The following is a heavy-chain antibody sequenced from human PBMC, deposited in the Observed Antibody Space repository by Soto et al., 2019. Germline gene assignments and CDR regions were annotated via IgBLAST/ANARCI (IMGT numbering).Heavy chain of an antibody. Sequence: PSETLSLTCTVSGDSLSSGGHYWSWIRQHPGKGLEWIGHIYDSVNTYYSPSLRRRVIMSVNMYKKQFFLKLRRVAAAETVVYYCARVDPRGYFAILTDYWGQGTLVTVSS. CDR3: ARVDPRGYFAILTDY. D-gene: IGHD3-9*01. CDR1: GDSLSSGGHY. J-gene: IGHJ4*02. V-gene: IGHV4-31*03. CDR2: IYDSVNT.